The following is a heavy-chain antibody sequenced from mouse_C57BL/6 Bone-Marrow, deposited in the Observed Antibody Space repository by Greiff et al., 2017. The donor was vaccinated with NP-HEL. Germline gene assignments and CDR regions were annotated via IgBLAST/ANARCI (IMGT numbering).Heavy chain of an antibody. J-gene: IGHJ2*01. CDR1: GYTFTDYY. CDR2: INPNNGGT. Sequence: VQLQQSGPELVKPGASVKISCKASGYTFTDYYMNWVKQSHGKSLEWIGDINPNNGGTSYKQKFKGKATLTVDKSSSTAYMELRSLTSEDSAVYYCARDSSEGDYWGQGTTLTVSS. CDR3: ARDSSEGDY. D-gene: IGHD3-2*02. V-gene: IGHV1-26*01.